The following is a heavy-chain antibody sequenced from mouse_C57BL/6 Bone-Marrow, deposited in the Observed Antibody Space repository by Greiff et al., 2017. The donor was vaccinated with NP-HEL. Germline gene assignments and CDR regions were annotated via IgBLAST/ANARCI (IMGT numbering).Heavy chain of an antibody. D-gene: IGHD4-1*01. CDR3: ARGLGTGDEGSYFDY. CDR2: IDPSDSYT. CDR1: GYTFTSYW. V-gene: IGHV1-59*01. Sequence: QVQLQQPGAELVRPGTSVKLSCKASGYTFTSYWMHWVKQRPGQGLEWIGVIDPSDSYTNYNQKFKGKATLTVDTSSSTAYMQRSSLTSEDSAVYYCARGLGTGDEGSYFDYWGQGTTLTVSS. J-gene: IGHJ2*01.